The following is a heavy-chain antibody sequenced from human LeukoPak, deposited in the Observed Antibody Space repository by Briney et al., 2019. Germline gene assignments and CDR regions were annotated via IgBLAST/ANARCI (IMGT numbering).Heavy chain of an antibody. J-gene: IGHJ6*03. V-gene: IGHV1-18*01. CDR1: GYTFTSYG. CDR2: ISAYNGNT. D-gene: IGHD6-6*01. CDR3: ARECVVAAHSGYYQYHMDV. Sequence: ASVKVSCKASGYTFTSYGISWVRQAPGQGLEWMGWISAYNGNTNYAQKLQGRVTMTTDTSTSTVYMELSSLRSEDTAVYYCARECVVAAHSGYYQYHMDVWGKGTTVTVSS.